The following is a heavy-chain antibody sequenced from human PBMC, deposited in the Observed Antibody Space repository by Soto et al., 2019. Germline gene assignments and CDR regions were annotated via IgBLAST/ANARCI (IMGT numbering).Heavy chain of an antibody. CDR2: INPNSGGT. CDR3: AKALSSGGSYYYYGMDV. J-gene: IGHJ6*02. D-gene: IGHD2-15*01. Sequence: SVKVSCKASGYTFTGYYMHWVRQAPGQGLEWMGWINPNSGGTNYAQKFQGWVTMTRDTSISTAYMELSRLRSDDTAVYYCAKALSSGGSYYYYGMDVWGQGTTVTVSS. CDR1: GYTFTGYY. V-gene: IGHV1-2*04.